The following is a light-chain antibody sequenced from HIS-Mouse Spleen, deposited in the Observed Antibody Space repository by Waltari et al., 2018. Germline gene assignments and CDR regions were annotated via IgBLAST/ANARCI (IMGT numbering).Light chain of an antibody. CDR2: EGS. Sequence: QAALTQPASVSGSPGQSITISCPGTSRGVGSYNLVPRYQQHPGKAPKLIIYEGSKRPSGVSNRFSGSKSGNTASLTISGLQAEDEADYYCCSYAGSSTWVFGGGTKLTVL. CDR3: CSYAGSSTWV. V-gene: IGLV2-23*01. J-gene: IGLJ3*02. CDR1: SRGVGSYNL.